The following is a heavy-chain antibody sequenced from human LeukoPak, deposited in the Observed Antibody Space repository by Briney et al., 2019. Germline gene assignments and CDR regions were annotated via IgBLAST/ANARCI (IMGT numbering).Heavy chain of an antibody. CDR3: AKDLAGSIDY. CDR2: ISGDGDTT. V-gene: IGHV3-43*01. J-gene: IGHJ4*02. CDR1: GFTFDDYI. D-gene: IGHD3-10*01. Sequence: GGSLRLSCAVSGFTFDDYIMHWVRQAPGKGLEWVSLISGDGDTTHYADSVRGRFTISRDNSKNSLYRQMNSLRSEDTALYYCAKDLAGSIDYWGQGTLVTVSS.